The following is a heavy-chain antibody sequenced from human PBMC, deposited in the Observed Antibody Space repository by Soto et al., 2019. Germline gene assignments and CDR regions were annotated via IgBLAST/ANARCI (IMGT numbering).Heavy chain of an antibody. CDR3: AKNQGVELVPLATVDWFDP. Sequence: RGSPRLSCAASGFIFENFGMSWVRQAPGKGLEWISSISGSGFKKYYADSVKGRFTISRDNSKSTVYLELNNLSAEDTAVYHCAKNQGVELVPLATVDWFDPWGQGSVLTGS. D-gene: IGHD1-26*01. CDR1: GFIFENFG. V-gene: IGHV3-23*01. J-gene: IGHJ5*02. CDR2: ISGSGFKK.